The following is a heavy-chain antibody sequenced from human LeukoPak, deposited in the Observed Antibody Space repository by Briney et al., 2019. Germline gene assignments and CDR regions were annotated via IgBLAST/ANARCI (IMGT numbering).Heavy chain of an antibody. V-gene: IGHV3-23*01. CDR2: ISGSGGET. CDR3: AKGLSGNFDY. J-gene: IGHJ4*02. Sequence: PGGFLRLSCAVSGFTFSISAMSWVRQAPGKGLEWVSGISGSGGETYYAESVKGRFTISRDNSKNTLYMQMNSLRVEDTALYYCAKGLSGNFDYWGQGTLVTVSS. CDR1: GFTFSISA.